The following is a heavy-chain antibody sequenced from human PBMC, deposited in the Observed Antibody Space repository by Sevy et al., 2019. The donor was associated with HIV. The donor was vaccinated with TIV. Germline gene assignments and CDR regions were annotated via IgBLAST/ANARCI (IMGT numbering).Heavy chain of an antibody. D-gene: IGHD3-22*01. CDR2: IWNDRSNK. J-gene: IGHJ3*02. V-gene: IGHV3-33*01. CDR1: GSTFSIYG. Sequence: GGSLRLSCAAYGSTFSIYGMHWVRQAPGKGLEWVAVIWNDRSNKHYADSVKGRFTISRDNAKNTLYLQMNSLRVEDTAVYYCASLPNNYYDISGSSGDDAFDIWGQGTRVTVSS. CDR3: ASLPNNYYDISGSSGDDAFDI.